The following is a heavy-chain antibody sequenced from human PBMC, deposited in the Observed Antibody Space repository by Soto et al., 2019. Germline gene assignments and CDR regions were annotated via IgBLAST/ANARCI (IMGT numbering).Heavy chain of an antibody. CDR1: GFTFSSYG. Sequence: QVQLVESGGGVVQPGRSLRLSCAASGFTFSSYGMHWVRQAPGKGLEWVAVIWYDGSNKYYADSVKGRFTISRDNSKNTLYLQMNSLRAEDTAVYYCARDRYDDSSGPYWYFDLWGRGTLVTVSS. CDR3: ARDRYDDSSGPYWYFDL. CDR2: IWYDGSNK. D-gene: IGHD3-22*01. V-gene: IGHV3-33*01. J-gene: IGHJ2*01.